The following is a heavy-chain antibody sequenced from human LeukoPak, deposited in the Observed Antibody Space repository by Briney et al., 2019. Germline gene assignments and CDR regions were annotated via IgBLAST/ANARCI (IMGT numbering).Heavy chain of an antibody. Sequence: PSETLSLTCTVSGGSISSSSYYWGWIRQPPGKGLEWIGSIYYSGSTYYNPSLKSRVTISVDTSKNQFSLQLNSVTAEDTAVYYCARDPSYSGSCYFDSWGQGTLVTVSS. J-gene: IGHJ4*02. CDR3: ARDPSYSGSCYFDS. V-gene: IGHV4-39*02. CDR1: GGSISSSSYY. D-gene: IGHD1-26*01. CDR2: IYYSGST.